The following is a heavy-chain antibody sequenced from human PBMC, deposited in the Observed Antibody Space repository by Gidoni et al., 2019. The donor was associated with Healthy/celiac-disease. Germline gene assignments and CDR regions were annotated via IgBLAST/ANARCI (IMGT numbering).Heavy chain of an antibody. D-gene: IGHD3-3*01. CDR3: CRVFGVVTKRYFDY. CDR2: ISWNSGSI. J-gene: IGHJ4*02. Sequence: EVQLVESGGGLVQPGRSLRLSCAASGFTFDDYAMHWVRQAPGKGLEWVSGISWNSGSIGYADSVKGRFTISRDNAKNSLYLQMNSLRAEDTALYYCCRVFGVVTKRYFDYWGQGTLVTVSS. V-gene: IGHV3-9*01. CDR1: GFTFDDYA.